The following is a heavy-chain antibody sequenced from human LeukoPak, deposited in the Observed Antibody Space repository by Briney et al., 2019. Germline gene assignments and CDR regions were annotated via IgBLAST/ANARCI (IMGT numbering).Heavy chain of an antibody. CDR2: MSSSGGYT. Sequence: PGGSLRLSCAASGLTFSSYAMSWVRQAPGKGLEWVSTMSSSGGYTYYADSVKGRFTISRDNSKNSLYLQMNSLRAEDTAVYYCASNFWSGYSNNFNWGQGTLVTVP. CDR1: GLTFSSYA. D-gene: IGHD3-3*01. V-gene: IGHV3-23*01. CDR3: ASNFWSGYSNNFN. J-gene: IGHJ4*02.